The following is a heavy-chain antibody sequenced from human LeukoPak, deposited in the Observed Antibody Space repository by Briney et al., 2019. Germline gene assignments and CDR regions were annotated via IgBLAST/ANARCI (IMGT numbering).Heavy chain of an antibody. CDR3: TRGRAAGD. Sequence: ASVKVSCKAPGYTFTNNDINWVRQATGQGIEWMGWVSPDSGDTGYAPNLRGRVTMTTDTSINTAYMELTSLTSEDTAIYYCTRGRAAGDWGQGTLVTVSS. CDR2: VSPDSGDT. CDR1: GYTFTNND. J-gene: IGHJ4*02. V-gene: IGHV1-8*01. D-gene: IGHD6-19*01.